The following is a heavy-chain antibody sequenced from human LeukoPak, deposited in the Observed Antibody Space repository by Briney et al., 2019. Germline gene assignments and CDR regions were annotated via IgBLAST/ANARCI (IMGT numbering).Heavy chain of an antibody. CDR3: ARDLSWNCVLHHTFDY. CDR2: ISAYNGNT. CDR1: GYTFTSYG. D-gene: IGHD1-7*01. Sequence: ASVKVSCKASGYTFTSYGISWVRQAPGQGLEWMGWISAYNGNTNYAQKLQGRVTMTTDTSTSTAYMELRSLRSDDTAVYYCARDLSWNCVLHHTFDYWGQGTLVTVSS. V-gene: IGHV1-18*01. J-gene: IGHJ4*02.